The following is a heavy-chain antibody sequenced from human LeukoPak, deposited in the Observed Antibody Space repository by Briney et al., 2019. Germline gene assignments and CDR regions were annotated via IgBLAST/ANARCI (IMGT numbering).Heavy chain of an antibody. Sequence: PSETLSLTCTVSGGSISSYYWSWIRQPPGKGLEWIGYIYYSGSTNYNPSLKSRVTISVDTSKNQYSLRLRSATAADTAVDYCARLKGIAAALWYFDYWGQGTLVTVSS. CDR3: ARLKGIAAALWYFDY. J-gene: IGHJ4*02. V-gene: IGHV4-59*12. CDR2: IYYSGST. CDR1: GGSISSYY. D-gene: IGHD6-13*01.